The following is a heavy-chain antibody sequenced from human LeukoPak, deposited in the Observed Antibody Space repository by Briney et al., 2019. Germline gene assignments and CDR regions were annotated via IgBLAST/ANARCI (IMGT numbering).Heavy chain of an antibody. CDR3: AKVSNWGPGGYYYMDV. V-gene: IGHV3-30*02. D-gene: IGHD3-16*01. CDR1: GFTFSSYG. Sequence: GGSLRLSCAASGFTFSSYGMHWVRQAPGKGLEWVAFIRYDGSNKYYADSVKGRFTISRDNSKNTLYLQMNSLRAEDTAVYYCAKVSNWGPGGYYYMDVWGKGTTVTISS. J-gene: IGHJ6*03. CDR2: IRYDGSNK.